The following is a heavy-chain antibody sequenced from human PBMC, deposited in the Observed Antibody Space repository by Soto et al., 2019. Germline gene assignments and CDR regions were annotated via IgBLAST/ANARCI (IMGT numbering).Heavy chain of an antibody. D-gene: IGHD3-3*01. CDR2: INPNSGGT. Sequence: ASVKVSCKASGYTFTGYYMHWVRQAPGQGLEWMGWINPNSGGTNYAQKFQGWVSMTRDTSISTDYMELGRLRSDDTAVYYCARDPPTYDFLDYYYGGMDVWGQGTTVTVS. J-gene: IGHJ6*02. CDR3: ARDPPTYDFLDYYYGGMDV. V-gene: IGHV1-2*04. CDR1: GYTFTGYY.